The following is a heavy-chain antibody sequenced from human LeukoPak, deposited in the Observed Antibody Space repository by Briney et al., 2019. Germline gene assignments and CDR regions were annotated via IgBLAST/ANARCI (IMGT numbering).Heavy chain of an antibody. J-gene: IGHJ5*02. V-gene: IGHV1-2*02. CDR1: GYTFTGYY. D-gene: IGHD2-2*03. CDR3: ASVGYCSSTSCSPYNWFDP. Sequence: ASVKVSCKASGYTFTGYYMHWVRQAPGQGLEWMGWINPNSGGTNYAQKFQGRVTMTRETSISTAYMELSRLRSDDTAVYYCASVGYCSSTSCSPYNWFDPWGQGTLVTVSS. CDR2: INPNSGGT.